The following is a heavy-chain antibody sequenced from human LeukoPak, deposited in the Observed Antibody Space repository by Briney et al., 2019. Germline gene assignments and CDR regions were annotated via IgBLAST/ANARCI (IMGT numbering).Heavy chain of an antibody. V-gene: IGHV3-53*01. CDR1: GFTFSSYS. CDR2: IYSGGAI. Sequence: GGSLRLSCAASGFTFSSYSMSWVRQAPGKGLEWVSLIYSGGAIRYADSVKGRFTISRDSSKNTLFLQMNDLTVEDTARYYCARRPGNWGQGILVTVSS. D-gene: IGHD1-14*01. J-gene: IGHJ4*02. CDR3: ARRPGN.